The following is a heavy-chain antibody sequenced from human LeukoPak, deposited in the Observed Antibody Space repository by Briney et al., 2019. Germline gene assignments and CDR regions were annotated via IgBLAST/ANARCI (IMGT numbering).Heavy chain of an antibody. Sequence: GGSLRLSCSASGFTFSSYWMSWVRQAPGKGREWVANIKQDGSEKYYVDSVKGRFTISRDHAKNSLYLQMNSLSAEETAVYYCGSYSKYGWFDPWGQGTLVTVSS. CDR3: GSYSKYGWFDP. D-gene: IGHD4-11*01. J-gene: IGHJ5*02. CDR1: GFTFSSYW. CDR2: IKQDGSEK. V-gene: IGHV3-7*01.